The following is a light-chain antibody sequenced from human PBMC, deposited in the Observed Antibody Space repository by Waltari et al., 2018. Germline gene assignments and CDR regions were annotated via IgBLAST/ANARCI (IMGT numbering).Light chain of an antibody. V-gene: IGKV1-27*01. CDR2: AAS. Sequence: DLQVTQSPSSLSASVGDRVTITCRASQRISNYLAWYQQKPGKVPKLLIYAASTLQSGVPSRFSGSGSGTDFTLTISSLQPEDVATYCCQKYNSAPPTFGGGTKVEIK. CDR3: QKYNSAPPT. CDR1: QRISNY. J-gene: IGKJ4*01.